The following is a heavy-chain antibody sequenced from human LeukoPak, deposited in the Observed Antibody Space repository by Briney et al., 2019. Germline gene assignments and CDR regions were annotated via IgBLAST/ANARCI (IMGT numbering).Heavy chain of an antibody. CDR3: LFEPSSSVLGWYFDY. Sequence: SVKVSCKASGGTFSSYAISWVRQAPGQGLEWMGGIIPIFGTANYAQKFQGRVTITADESTSTAYMELSSPRSEDTAVYYCLFEPSSSVLGWYFDYWGQGTLVTVSS. CDR2: IIPIFGTA. CDR1: GGTFSSYA. V-gene: IGHV1-69*01. J-gene: IGHJ4*02. D-gene: IGHD6-6*01.